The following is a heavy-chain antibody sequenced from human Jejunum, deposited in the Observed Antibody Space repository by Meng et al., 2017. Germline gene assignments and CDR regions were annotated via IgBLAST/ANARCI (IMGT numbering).Heavy chain of an antibody. CDR1: GFTFSSYA. Sequence: GGSLRLSCAASGFTFSSYAMHWVRQAPGKGLEWVAVISYADGSIKYYADSVKGRFTISRDNSKNTLFLQMNSLTAEDTAVYYCARDPTAVGNKPQYYFDYWGQGTLVTVSS. D-gene: IGHD6-19*01. J-gene: IGHJ4*02. V-gene: IGHV3-30*04. CDR2: ISYADGSIK. CDR3: ARDPTAVGNKPQYYFDY.